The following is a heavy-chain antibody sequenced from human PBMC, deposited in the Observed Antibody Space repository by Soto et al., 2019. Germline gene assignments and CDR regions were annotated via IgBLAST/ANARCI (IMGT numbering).Heavy chain of an antibody. CDR1: GFTFDDYT. D-gene: IGHD3-16*02. V-gene: IGHV3-43*01. Sequence: GGSLRLSCAASGFTFDDYTMHWVRQAPGKGLEWVSLISWDGGSTYYADSVKGRFTISRDNSKNSLYLQMNSLRTEDTTLYYCANDDGCSSTSCYAIMITFGGVIVILLLRGNYWGQGTLVTVSS. CDR3: ANDDGCSSTSCYAIMITFGGVIVILLLRGNY. J-gene: IGHJ4*02. CDR2: ISWDGGST.